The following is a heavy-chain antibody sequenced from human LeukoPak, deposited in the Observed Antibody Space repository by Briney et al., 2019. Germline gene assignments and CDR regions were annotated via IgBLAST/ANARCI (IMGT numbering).Heavy chain of an antibody. CDR3: EKYMSIAAPDYFYY. V-gene: IGHV3-23*01. J-gene: IGHJ4*02. Sequence: PPGGSLGLYCAASGFTFSSYSMSWVRQAPGKGLEWVSAISGSGGSTYYADSVKGRFTISRDNSKNTLYLQMNSLRAEDTAVYYCEKYMSIAAPDYFYYWGQGTLVTVSS. CDR2: ISGSGGST. D-gene: IGHD6-6*01. CDR1: GFTFSSYS.